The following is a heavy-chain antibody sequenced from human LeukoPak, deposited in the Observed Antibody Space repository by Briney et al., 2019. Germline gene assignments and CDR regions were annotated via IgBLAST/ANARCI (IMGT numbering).Heavy chain of an antibody. CDR1: GFTFSRHT. CDR3: TTGIGPALDVFDS. J-gene: IGHJ4*02. CDR2: ISSSSTYI. V-gene: IGHV3-21*03. D-gene: IGHD1-1*01. Sequence: GSLRLSCAASGFTFSRHTMNWVRQAPGKGLEWVSSISSSSTYIYYADSVKGRFTISRDNAKKSLYLQMNGLKSEDTAVHFCTTGIGPALDVFDSWGQGTLVTVSS.